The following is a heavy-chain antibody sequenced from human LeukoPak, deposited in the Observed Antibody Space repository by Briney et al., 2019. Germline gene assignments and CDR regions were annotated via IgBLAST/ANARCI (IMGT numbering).Heavy chain of an antibody. V-gene: IGHV3-23*01. Sequence: GGSLRLSWAASGFTFSSYAMSWVRQAPGKGLEWVSAISGSGGSTYYADSVKGRFTISRDNSKNTLYLQMNSLRAEDTAVYYCAKTPGYSSSWYGSFDYWGQGTLVTVSS. CDR1: GFTFSSYA. CDR2: ISGSGGST. CDR3: AKTPGYSSSWYGSFDY. J-gene: IGHJ4*02. D-gene: IGHD6-13*01.